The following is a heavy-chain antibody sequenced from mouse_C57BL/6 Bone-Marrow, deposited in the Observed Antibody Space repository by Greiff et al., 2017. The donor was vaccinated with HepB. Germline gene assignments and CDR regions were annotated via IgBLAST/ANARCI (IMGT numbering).Heavy chain of an antibody. Sequence: EVKLVESGGGLVQPGGSLKLSCAASGFTFSDYYMYWVRQTPEKRLEWVAYISNGGGSTYYPDTVKGRFTISRDNAKNTMYLQMSRLESEDTAMYYCARRGVYYGNYVGYWGQGTTLTVSS. CDR1: GFTFSDYY. J-gene: IGHJ2*01. CDR2: ISNGGGST. CDR3: ARRGVYYGNYVGY. D-gene: IGHD2-1*01. V-gene: IGHV5-12*01.